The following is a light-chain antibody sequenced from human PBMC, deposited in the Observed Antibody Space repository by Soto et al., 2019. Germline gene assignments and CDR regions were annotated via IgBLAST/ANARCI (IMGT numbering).Light chain of an antibody. V-gene: IGKV3-15*01. CDR2: SAS. CDR3: QQGHNWPLT. Sequence: EIAMTQSPATLSVSPGELATLSCRASQSISTELAWYQQIPGQPPRLLIYSASTRATGVPARFTGSGSGSDFTLTISGLQSEDFSIYYCQQGHNWPLTFGQGTRLEI. CDR1: QSISTE. J-gene: IGKJ2*01.